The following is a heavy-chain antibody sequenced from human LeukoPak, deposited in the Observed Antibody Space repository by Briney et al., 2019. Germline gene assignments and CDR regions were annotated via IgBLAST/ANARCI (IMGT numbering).Heavy chain of an antibody. J-gene: IGHJ6*02. CDR1: GGSISSGGYY. CDR2: IYYSGST. CDR3: ARDSAWPYYGKDV. V-gene: IGHV4-31*03. Sequence: SQTLSLTCTVSGGSISSGGYYWSWVRQHPGKGLEWIGYIYYSGSTYYNPSLKSRVTISVDTSKNQFSLKLSSVTAADTAVYYCARDSAWPYYGKDVWGQGTTVTVSS. D-gene: IGHD1-26*01.